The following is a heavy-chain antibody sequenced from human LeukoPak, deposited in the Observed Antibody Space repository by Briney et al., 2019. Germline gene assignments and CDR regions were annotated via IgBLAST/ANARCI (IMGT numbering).Heavy chain of an antibody. CDR2: ISYDGSNK. D-gene: IGHD4-17*01. CDR3: ARGPYGDFFFDY. J-gene: IGHJ4*02. V-gene: IGHV3-30-3*01. Sequence: GGSLRLSCAASGFTFSSYAMHWVRQAPGKGLEWVAVISYDGSNKYYADSVKGRFTISRDNSKNTLYLQMNSLRAEDTAVYYCARGPYGDFFFDYWGQGTLVTVSS. CDR1: GFTFSSYA.